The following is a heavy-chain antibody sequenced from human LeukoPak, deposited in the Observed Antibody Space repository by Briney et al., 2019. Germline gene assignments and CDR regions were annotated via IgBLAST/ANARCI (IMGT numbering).Heavy chain of an antibody. CDR2: IYYSGST. CDR3: ARDGTVVTGRSLDY. D-gene: IGHD4-23*01. V-gene: IGHV4-39*07. J-gene: IGHJ4*02. Sequence: PSETLSLTCTVSGGSISSSSYYWGWIRQPPGKGLEWIGSIYYSGSTYYNPSLKSRVTISVDRSKNQFSLKLSSVTAADTAVYYCARDGTVVTGRSLDYWGQGTLVTVSS. CDR1: GGSISSSSYY.